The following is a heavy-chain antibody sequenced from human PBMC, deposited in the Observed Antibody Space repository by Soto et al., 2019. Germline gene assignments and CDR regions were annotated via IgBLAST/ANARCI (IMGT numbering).Heavy chain of an antibody. D-gene: IGHD2-8*01. Sequence: ASVKVSCKASGYSFSNYYIHWVRQAPGQGPEWMERVKRSGDTTTYDAKFQGRITGTSDTSTSTVNMELRGLRSEDTGEYYCVKFCRYDDTANGFDVWGQGTTVTVSS. CDR3: VKFCRYDDTANGFDV. V-gene: IGHV1-46*01. CDR1: GYSFSNYY. CDR2: VKRSGDTT. J-gene: IGHJ6*02.